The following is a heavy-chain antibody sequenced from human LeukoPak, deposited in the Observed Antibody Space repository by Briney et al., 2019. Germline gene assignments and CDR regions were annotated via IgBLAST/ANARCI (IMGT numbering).Heavy chain of an antibody. J-gene: IGHJ5*02. CDR3: ARSPNFMVRGVPSARWFDP. D-gene: IGHD3-10*01. Sequence: SETLSLTCAVYGGSFSGYYWSWIRQPPGKGLEWIGEINHSGSTNYNPSLKSRVTISVDTSKNQFSLKLSSVTAADTAVYYCARSPNFMVRGVPSARWFDPWGQGTLVTVSS. V-gene: IGHV4-34*01. CDR2: INHSGST. CDR1: GGSFSGYY.